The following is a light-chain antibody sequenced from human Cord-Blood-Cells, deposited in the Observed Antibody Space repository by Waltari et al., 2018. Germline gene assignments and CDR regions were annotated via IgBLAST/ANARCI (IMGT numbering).Light chain of an antibody. CDR2: DVS. J-gene: IGLJ3*02. CDR3: CSYAGSYTWV. CDR1: SSDVGGYNY. Sequence: QSALTQPRSVSGSPGQSVTISCTGTSSDVGGYNYVSWYQQHPGKVPKLMIYDVSKRPSGVLDRFSGSKSGNTASLTISGLQAEDEADYYCCSYAGSYTWVFGGGTKLTVL. V-gene: IGLV2-11*01.